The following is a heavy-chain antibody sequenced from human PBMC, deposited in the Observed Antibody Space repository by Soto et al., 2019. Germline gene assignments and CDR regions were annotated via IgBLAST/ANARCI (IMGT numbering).Heavy chain of an antibody. CDR3: ARGGQLVSYYFDY. CDR1: GRPISSYY. CDR2: IYYSGST. D-gene: IGHD6-6*01. V-gene: IGHV4-59*01. J-gene: IGHJ4*02. Sequence: SDTLSLTCTVTGRPISSYYRRWIWQPPGKGLEWIGYIYYSGSTTYNPSLNSRVTISVDTSKNQFSLKLSSVTAADTAVYYCARGGQLVSYYFDYWGQGTLVTVSS.